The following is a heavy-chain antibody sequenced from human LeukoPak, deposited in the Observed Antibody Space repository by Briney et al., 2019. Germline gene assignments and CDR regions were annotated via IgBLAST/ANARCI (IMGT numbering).Heavy chain of an antibody. CDR2: IYSGGST. J-gene: IGHJ4*02. CDR3: ARDYCGGDCYSGPFDY. D-gene: IGHD2-21*02. CDR1: GFTVSSNY. V-gene: IGHV3-66*02. Sequence: GGSLRLSCAASGFTVSSNYMSWVRQAPGKGLEWVSVIYSGGSTYYADSVKGRFTIYRDNSKNTLYLQMRAEDTAVYYCARDYCGGDCYSGPFDYWGQGTLVTVSS.